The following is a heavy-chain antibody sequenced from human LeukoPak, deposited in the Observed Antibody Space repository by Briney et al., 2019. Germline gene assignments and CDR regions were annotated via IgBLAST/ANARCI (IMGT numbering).Heavy chain of an antibody. CDR1: GFRFTNDG. D-gene: IGHD1-26*01. J-gene: IGHJ5*02. Sequence: GGSLRLSCAASGFRFTNDGMHWVRQAPGKGLEWVAVISYDGSNKYYADSVKGRFTISRDNSKNTLYLQMNSLRAEDTAVYYCAKVISGSYAGWFDPWGQGTLVTVSS. CDR2: ISYDGSNK. CDR3: AKVISGSYAGWFDP. V-gene: IGHV3-30*18.